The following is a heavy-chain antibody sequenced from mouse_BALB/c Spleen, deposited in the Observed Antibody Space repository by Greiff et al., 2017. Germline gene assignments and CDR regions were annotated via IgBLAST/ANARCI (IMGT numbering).Heavy chain of an antibody. CDR1: SYTFTDYA. J-gene: IGHJ4*01. D-gene: IGHD1-1*01. V-gene: IGHV1-67*01. CDR3: ARTRSSYYAMDY. CDR2: ISTYYGNT. Sequence: QVQLKQSGPELVRPGVSVKISCKGSSYTFTDYAMHWVKQSHAKSLEWIGVISTYYGNTNYNQKFKGKATMTVDKSSSTAYMELARLTSEDSAVYYCARTRSSYYAMDYWGQGTSVTVSS.